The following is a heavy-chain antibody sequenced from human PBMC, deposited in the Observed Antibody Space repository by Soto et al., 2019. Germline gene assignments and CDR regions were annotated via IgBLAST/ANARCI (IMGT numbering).Heavy chain of an antibody. CDR2: ISSSSSYI. J-gene: IGHJ3*02. CDR3: ARDLTGYCSGGSCYDHAFDI. Sequence: EVQLVESGGGLVKPGGSLRLSCADSGFTFSSYSMNWVRQAPGKGLEWGSSISSSSSYIYYADSVKGRFTISRDNAKNSLYLQMNSLRAEDTAVYYCARDLTGYCSGGSCYDHAFDIWGQGTMVSVSS. V-gene: IGHV3-21*01. D-gene: IGHD2-15*01. CDR1: GFTFSSYS.